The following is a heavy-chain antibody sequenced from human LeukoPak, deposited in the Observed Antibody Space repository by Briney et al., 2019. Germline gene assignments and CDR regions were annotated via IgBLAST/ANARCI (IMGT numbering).Heavy chain of an antibody. CDR1: GFTFSTSG. Sequence: PGGSLRLSCAASGFTFSTSGMHWVRQAPGKVLGWVAIIYYDGNNKYYADSVKGRFTISRDNSKNTLYLQMNSLRVEDTAVYYCARDLRKNSYFDYWGQGTLVTVSS. D-gene: IGHD1-7*01. V-gene: IGHV3-33*01. J-gene: IGHJ4*02. CDR2: IYYDGNNK. CDR3: ARDLRKNSYFDY.